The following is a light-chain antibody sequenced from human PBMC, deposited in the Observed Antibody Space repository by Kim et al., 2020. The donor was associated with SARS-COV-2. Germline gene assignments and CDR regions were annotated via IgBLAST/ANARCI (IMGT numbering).Light chain of an antibody. CDR2: DAS. V-gene: IGKV1-33*01. CDR1: QDISNY. J-gene: IGKJ1*01. Sequence: DIQMTQSPSSLSASVGDRVTITCQASQDISNYLNWYQQKPGKAPKLLIYDASNLESRVPSRFSGSGSVTDFTFTISSLQPEDIATYYCQQYANLPRAFGQGTKVDIK. CDR3: QQYANLPRA.